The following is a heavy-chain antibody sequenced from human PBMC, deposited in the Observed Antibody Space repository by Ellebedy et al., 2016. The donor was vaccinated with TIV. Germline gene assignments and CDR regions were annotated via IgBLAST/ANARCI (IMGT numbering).Heavy chain of an antibody. D-gene: IGHD3-22*01. CDR1: GFTFSGSA. J-gene: IGHJ4*02. CDR3: TRHLNSSDYLFDY. V-gene: IGHV3-73*01. CDR2: IRSKANSYAT. Sequence: GESLKISCAASGFTFSGSAMHWVRQASGKGLEWVGRIRSKANSYATEYAASVKGRFTISRDDSKNTAYLQMNSLKTEDTAVYYCTRHLNSSDYLFDYWGQGTLVTVSS.